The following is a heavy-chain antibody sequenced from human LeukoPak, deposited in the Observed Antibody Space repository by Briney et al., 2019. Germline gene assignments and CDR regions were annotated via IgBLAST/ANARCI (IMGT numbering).Heavy chain of an antibody. Sequence: GASVKVSCKASGFTFTSSAVQWVRQARGQRLEWIGWIVVGSGNTNYAQKFQGRVTITADESTSTAYMELSSLRSEDTAVYYCARGPTYTRSVFDYWGQGTLVTVSS. CDR2: IVVGSGNT. V-gene: IGHV1-58*01. J-gene: IGHJ4*02. D-gene: IGHD2-2*02. CDR3: ARGPTYTRSVFDY. CDR1: GFTFTSSA.